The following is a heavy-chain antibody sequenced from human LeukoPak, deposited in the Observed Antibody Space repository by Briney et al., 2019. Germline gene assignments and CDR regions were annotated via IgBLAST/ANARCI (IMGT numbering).Heavy chain of an antibody. Sequence: PGGSLRLSCAASGFTFSIYWMHWVRQAPGKGLVWVSRIKNDGSSTSYADSVKGRFTISRDNAKNTLYLQMNNLRAEDTAVYYCARRYGMDVWGQGTTVTVSS. CDR1: GFTFSIYW. V-gene: IGHV3-74*01. CDR2: IKNDGSST. CDR3: ARRYGMDV. J-gene: IGHJ6*02.